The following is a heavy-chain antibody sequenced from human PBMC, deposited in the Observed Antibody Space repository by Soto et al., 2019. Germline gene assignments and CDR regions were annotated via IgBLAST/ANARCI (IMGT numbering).Heavy chain of an antibody. CDR3: ARDRGRRYYDSSGYYPYYFHD. J-gene: IGHJ4*02. Sequence: ASVKVSCKACGYTFTSYYMHWVRQAPGQGREWMGIINPSGGSTSYAQKFQGRVTMTRDTSTSTVYMELSSLRSEDTAVYYCARDRGRRYYDSSGYYPYYFHDWGQGTLDTVSS. CDR2: INPSGGST. V-gene: IGHV1-46*01. CDR1: GYTFTSYY. D-gene: IGHD3-22*01.